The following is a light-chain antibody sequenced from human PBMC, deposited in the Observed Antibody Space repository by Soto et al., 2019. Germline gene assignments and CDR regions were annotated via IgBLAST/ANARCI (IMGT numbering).Light chain of an antibody. CDR1: TSNIGGNA. CDR3: AAWDDSLNGPV. V-gene: IGLV1-44*01. J-gene: IGLJ2*01. CDR2: SNN. Sequence: HSVLTQPPSASGTPGQRVTISCSGSTSNIGGNAVNWYQQFPVTAPKLLIYSNNQRPSGVPDRFSGSKSGTSASLAISGLQSDDEADYYCAAWDDSLNGPVFGGGTKLTVL.